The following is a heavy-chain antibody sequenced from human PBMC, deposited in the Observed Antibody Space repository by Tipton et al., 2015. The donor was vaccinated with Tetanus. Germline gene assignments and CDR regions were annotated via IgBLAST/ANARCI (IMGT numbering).Heavy chain of an antibody. CDR2: IYYIGTT. J-gene: IGHJ5*02. CDR3: AGVLRSESVGWFDP. D-gene: IGHD3-3*01. V-gene: IGHV4-39*07. Sequence: TLSLTCIVSGGSISSRNYYWGWIRQPPGKGLEWIGTIYYIGTTYHNPSLKSRVTISVDTSSSQFSLRLTSVTAADTAVYFCAGVLRSESVGWFDPWGQGTLVTVSS. CDR1: GGSISSRNYY.